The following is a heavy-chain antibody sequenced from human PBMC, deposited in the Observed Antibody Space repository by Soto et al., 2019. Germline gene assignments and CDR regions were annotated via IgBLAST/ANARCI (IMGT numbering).Heavy chain of an antibody. D-gene: IGHD3-3*01. CDR2: VKSKSSGGRT. Sequence: GGSLRLSCAASGFTFSNAWINWVRQAPGKGLEWVGRVKSKSSGGRTDYADSVKGRFPISRDNSNNTLYLQMNSLRAEDTAVYYCAKPPPTYYDFWSGYYDYYYYGMAVWGQGTTVTVSS. CDR3: AKPPPTYYDFWSGYYDYYYYGMAV. J-gene: IGHJ6*02. CDR1: GFTFSNAW. V-gene: IGHV3-15*07.